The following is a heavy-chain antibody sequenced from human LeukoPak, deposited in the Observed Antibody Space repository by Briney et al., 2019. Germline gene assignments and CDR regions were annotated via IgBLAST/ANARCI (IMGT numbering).Heavy chain of an antibody. CDR2: IYYSGST. CDR1: GGSISSSSYY. CDR3: ARAGAVAIQAYYFDY. J-gene: IGHJ4*02. V-gene: IGHV4-39*07. D-gene: IGHD6-19*01. Sequence: SETLSLTCTVSGGSISSSSYYWGWIRQPPGKGLEWIGSIYYSGSTYYNPSLKSRVTISVDTSKNQFSLKLSSVTAADTAVYYCARAGAVAIQAYYFDYWGQGTLVTVSS.